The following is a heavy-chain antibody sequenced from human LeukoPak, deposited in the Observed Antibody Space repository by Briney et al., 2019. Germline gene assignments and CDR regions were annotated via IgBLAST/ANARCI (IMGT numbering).Heavy chain of an antibody. CDR2: IYYSGNT. Sequence: PSETLSLTCTVSGGSISSYFWSWIRQPPGKGLEWIGYIYYSGNTNYNPSLKSRVTISVDTSKNQFSLYLSSVTAADTAVYYCAREATHYDILTGYYHYFDYWGQGTLVTVSS. CDR1: GGSISSYF. D-gene: IGHD3-9*01. V-gene: IGHV4-59*01. CDR3: AREATHYDILTGYYHYFDY. J-gene: IGHJ4*02.